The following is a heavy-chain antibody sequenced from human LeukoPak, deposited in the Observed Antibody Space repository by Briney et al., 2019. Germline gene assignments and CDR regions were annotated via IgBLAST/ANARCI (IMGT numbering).Heavy chain of an antibody. V-gene: IGHV3-21*01. J-gene: IGHJ4*02. Sequence: GGSLRLSCVASGFTFSSSTMNWVRQAPGKGLEWVSSISSSSSYIYYADSVKGRFTISRDNAKNSLYLQMNSLRAEDTAVYYCARGVYSSSWAIDYWGQGTLVTVSS. D-gene: IGHD6-13*01. CDR3: ARGVYSSSWAIDY. CDR1: GFTFSSST. CDR2: ISSSSSYI.